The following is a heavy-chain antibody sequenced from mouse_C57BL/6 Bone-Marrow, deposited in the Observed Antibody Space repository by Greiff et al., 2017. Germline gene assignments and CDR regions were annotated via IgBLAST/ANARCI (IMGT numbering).Heavy chain of an antibody. Sequence: EVKLVESGGDLVKPGGSLKLSCAASGFTFSSYGMSWVRQTPDKRLEWVATISSGGSYTYYPDSVKGRFTISRDNAKNTLYLQMSSLKSEDTAMYYCARQGLRRNAMDYWGQGTSVTVSS. V-gene: IGHV5-6*01. CDR1: GFTFSSYG. D-gene: IGHD2-4*01. CDR2: ISSGGSYT. CDR3: ARQGLRRNAMDY. J-gene: IGHJ4*01.